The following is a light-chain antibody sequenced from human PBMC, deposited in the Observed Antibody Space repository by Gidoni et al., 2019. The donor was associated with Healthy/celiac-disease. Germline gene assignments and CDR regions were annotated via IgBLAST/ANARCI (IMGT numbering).Light chain of an antibody. V-gene: IGKV1-5*03. CDR2: KAS. Sequence: DIQMTQSPSTLSASVGDRVTITCRASQSISSWLAWYQQKPVKAPKLLIYKASSLESGVPSRFSGSGSGTEFTLTISSLQPDDFATYYCQQYNSYKGFTFGPGTKVDIK. CDR1: QSISSW. CDR3: QQYNSYKGFT. J-gene: IGKJ3*01.